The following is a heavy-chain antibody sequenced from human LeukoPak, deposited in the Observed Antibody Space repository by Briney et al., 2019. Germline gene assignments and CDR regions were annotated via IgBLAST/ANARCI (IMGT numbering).Heavy chain of an antibody. D-gene: IGHD1-26*01. V-gene: IGHV4-59*01. CDR3: ARDVGAAPGYFDY. CDR2: IYYSGNT. Sequence: PSETLSLTCTVSGGSISSYYWSWIRQPPGKGLEGIAYIYYSGNTNYNPSLKSRVTISVDTSKNQFSLKLSSVTAADTAVYYCARDVGAAPGYFDYWGQGTLVTVSS. CDR1: GGSISSYY. J-gene: IGHJ4*02.